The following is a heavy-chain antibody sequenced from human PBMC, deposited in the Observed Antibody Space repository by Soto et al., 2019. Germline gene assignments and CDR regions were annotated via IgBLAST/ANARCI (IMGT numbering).Heavy chain of an antibody. Sequence: ASVKVSCKASGGTFSSYAISWVRQAPGQGLEWMGGIIPIFGTANYAQKFQGRVTITADESTSTAYMELCSLRSEDTAVYYCARTVEYDSSGYYYFIYWGQGTLVTVSS. CDR2: IIPIFGTA. CDR3: ARTVEYDSSGYYYFIY. D-gene: IGHD3-22*01. V-gene: IGHV1-69*13. J-gene: IGHJ4*02. CDR1: GGTFSSYA.